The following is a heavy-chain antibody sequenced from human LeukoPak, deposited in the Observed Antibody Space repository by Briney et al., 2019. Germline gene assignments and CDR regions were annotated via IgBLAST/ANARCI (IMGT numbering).Heavy chain of an antibody. D-gene: IGHD6-13*01. V-gene: IGHV3-48*03. J-gene: IGHJ5*02. CDR1: GSTFSSYE. Sequence: GGSLRLSCAASGSTFSSYEMNWVRQAPGKGLEWVSYISSSGSTIYYADSVKGRFTISRDNAKNSLYLQMNSLRAEDTAVYYCARDQAYNSTAFDPWGQGTLVTVSS. CDR2: ISSSGSTI. CDR3: ARDQAYNSTAFDP.